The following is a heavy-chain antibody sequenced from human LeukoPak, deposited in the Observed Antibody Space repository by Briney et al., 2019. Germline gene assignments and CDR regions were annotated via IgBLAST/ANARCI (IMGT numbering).Heavy chain of an antibody. CDR1: SGAISSYY. V-gene: IGHV4-59*08. Sequence: SETLSLTCTVSSGAISSYYWSWIRQSPGRTLEWIGHIYNGRNTKYNPSLTSRVTISVDTSKNQFSLSLTSVTAADTDMYYCAQTTGWPGFDFWGPGALVTVSS. CDR3: AQTTGWPGFDF. J-gene: IGHJ4*02. D-gene: IGHD6-19*01. CDR2: IYNGRNT.